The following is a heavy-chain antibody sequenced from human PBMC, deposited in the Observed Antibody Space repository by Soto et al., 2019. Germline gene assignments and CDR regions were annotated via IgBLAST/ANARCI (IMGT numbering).Heavy chain of an antibody. Sequence: EVQLLESGGALVQPGGSLSLSCAASGFTFDTYVMNWVRRAPGKGLEWVSGISGTDSSTVYADSVKGRFTISRDNFQNTLYLQMHSLRAEDTAVYYCVSCYYDRSTYYSFDPWGQGTLVTVSS. CDR2: ISGTDSST. D-gene: IGHD3-22*01. J-gene: IGHJ5*02. CDR3: VSCYYDRSTYYSFDP. CDR1: GFTFDTYV. V-gene: IGHV3-23*01.